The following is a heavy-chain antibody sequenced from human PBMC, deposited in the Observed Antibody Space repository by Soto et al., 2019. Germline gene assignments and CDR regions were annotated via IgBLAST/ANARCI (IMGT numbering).Heavy chain of an antibody. CDR3: ASRTPPS. CDR2: INPSVVST. Sequence: ASAKAFCKAPRYTLTRNYIPGVRQAHGQGLGWIKIINPSVVSTSDPQKFQGRVTMPRDTSTSTVYMELSSLRSENTAVYYCASRTPPSWGQGTLVTVSS. D-gene: IGHD2-2*01. V-gene: IGHV1-46*01. CDR1: RYTLTRNY. J-gene: IGHJ4*02.